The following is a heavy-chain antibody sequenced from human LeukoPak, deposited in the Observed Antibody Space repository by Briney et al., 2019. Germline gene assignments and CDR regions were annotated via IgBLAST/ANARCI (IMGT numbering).Heavy chain of an antibody. V-gene: IGHV3-74*01. CDR1: GFIFSDFN. D-gene: IGHD6-6*01. CDR3: ARGPNSNWSGLDF. J-gene: IGHJ4*02. CDR2: ISPTGSTT. Sequence: PGGSLRLSCATSGFIFSDFNMNWVRQAPGKGLVWVSRISPTGSTTSYADSVKGRFTVSSDNAKNTLYLQVNNLRAEDTAVYYCARGPNSNWSGLDFWGQGTLLTVSS.